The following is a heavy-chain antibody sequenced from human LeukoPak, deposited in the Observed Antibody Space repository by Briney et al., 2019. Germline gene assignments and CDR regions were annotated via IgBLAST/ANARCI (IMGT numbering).Heavy chain of an antibody. V-gene: IGHV1-2*02. CDR3: ARDRDGSGSYYDTSEDY. J-gene: IGHJ4*02. D-gene: IGHD3-10*01. Sequence: GASVKVSCKASGYTFTAYYMHWVRQAPGQGLEWMGWINPKSSGTNCAQKFQGRVTMTRDTSISTAYMELSSLRSDDTAVYFCARDRDGSGSYYDTSEDYWGQGTLVTVSS. CDR1: GYTFTAYY. CDR2: INPKSSGT.